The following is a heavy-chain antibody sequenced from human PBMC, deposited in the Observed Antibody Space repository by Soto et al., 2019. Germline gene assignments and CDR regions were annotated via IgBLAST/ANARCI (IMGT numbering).Heavy chain of an antibody. J-gene: IGHJ4*02. CDR2: ISGNGGST. V-gene: IGHV3-23*01. CDR1: GFTFTIFA. D-gene: IGHD7-27*01. Sequence: GGSLRLSCAASGFTFTIFATSWVRQSPGKGLEWVSTISGNGGSTYYADAVKGRFTISRDNSMGTLYLQMKSLRVEDTAIYYCAKEVSLGSTVDLGYWGQGTLVTVSS. CDR3: AKEVSLGSTVDLGY.